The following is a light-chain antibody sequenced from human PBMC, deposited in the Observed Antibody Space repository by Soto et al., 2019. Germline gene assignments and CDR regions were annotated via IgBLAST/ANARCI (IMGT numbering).Light chain of an antibody. CDR3: QAYDYSLTAFV. Sequence: QSVLTQPPSVSGVPGQRVPISCTGNNSNLGAGYDVNWYQQLPGAAPKLVVFGNRNRPSGVPERFSGSKSGTSASLAITGLQAEDEADYYCQAYDYSLTAFVFGGGTKLTV. J-gene: IGLJ3*02. CDR2: GNR. CDR1: NSNLGAGYD. V-gene: IGLV1-40*01.